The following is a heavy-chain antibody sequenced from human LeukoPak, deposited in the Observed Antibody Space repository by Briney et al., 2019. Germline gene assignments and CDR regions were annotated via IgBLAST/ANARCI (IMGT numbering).Heavy chain of an antibody. CDR1: GFTFSSYW. Sequence: GGSLRLSCAASGFTFSSYWMSWVRQAPGKGLVWISRISGDGRTISYADSVKGRFTISRDNAKNTLSLQMNNLRGEDTAVYYCAKDPAVPAAILVDYFDYWGQGTLVTVSS. CDR3: AKDPAVPAAILVDYFDY. V-gene: IGHV3-74*01. J-gene: IGHJ4*02. D-gene: IGHD2-2*01. CDR2: ISGDGRTI.